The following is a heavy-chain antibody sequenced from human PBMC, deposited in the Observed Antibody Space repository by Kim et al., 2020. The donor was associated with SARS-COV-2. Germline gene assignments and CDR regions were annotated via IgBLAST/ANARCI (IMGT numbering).Heavy chain of an antibody. V-gene: IGHV3-53*01. CDR2: IYSGGST. CDR3: ARDRFIAAAGGIPYYYYGMDV. Sequence: GGSLRLSCAASGFTVSSNYMSWVRQAPGKGLEWVSVIYSGGSTYYADSAKGRFTISRDNSKNTLYLQMNSLRAEDTAVYYCARDRFIAAAGGIPYYYYGMDVWGQGTTVTVSS. J-gene: IGHJ6*02. D-gene: IGHD6-13*01. CDR1: GFTVSSNY.